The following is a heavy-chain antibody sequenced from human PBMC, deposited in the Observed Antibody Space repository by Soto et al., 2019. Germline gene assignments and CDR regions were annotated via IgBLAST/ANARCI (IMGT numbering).Heavy chain of an antibody. CDR3: ARVLLWFGELLPDY. V-gene: IGHV3-72*01. CDR1: GFTFSDHY. CDR2: TRNKANSYTT. J-gene: IGHJ4*02. D-gene: IGHD3-10*01. Sequence: GGSLRLSCAASGFTFSDHYMDWVRQAPGKGLEWVGRTRNKANSYTTEYAASVKGRFTISRDDSKNSLYLQMNSLKTEDTAVYYCARVLLWFGELLPDYWGQGTLVTVSS.